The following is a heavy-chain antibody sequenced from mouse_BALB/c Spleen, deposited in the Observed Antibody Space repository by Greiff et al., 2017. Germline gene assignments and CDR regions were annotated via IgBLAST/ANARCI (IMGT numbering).Heavy chain of an antibody. CDR3: TRGDGGDYFDG. J-gene: IGHJ2*01. CDR2: INPSNGGT. V-gene: IGHV1S81*02. Sequence: VQLQQSGAELVKPGASVKLSCKASGYTFTSYYMYWVKQRPGQGLEWMGEINPSNGGTNFNEKFKSKATLTVDKSSSTAYMQLSSLTSEDSAVYCCTRGDGGDYFDGWGEGTTLTVSS. D-gene: IGHD3-3*01. CDR1: GYTFTSYY.